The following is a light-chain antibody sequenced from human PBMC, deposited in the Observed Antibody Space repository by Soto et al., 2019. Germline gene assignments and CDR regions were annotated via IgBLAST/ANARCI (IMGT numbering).Light chain of an antibody. CDR1: QSISSY. J-gene: IGKJ2*01. CDR2: DAS. Sequence: DIQMTQSPSSLSASVGDRVTITCRASQSISSYLNWYQQKPGKAPNLLIYDASSLQSGVPSRFSASGSGTDFTLTISSLQPEDSATYYCQQSYSTPWTFGQGTKLEIK. CDR3: QQSYSTPWT. V-gene: IGKV1-39*01.